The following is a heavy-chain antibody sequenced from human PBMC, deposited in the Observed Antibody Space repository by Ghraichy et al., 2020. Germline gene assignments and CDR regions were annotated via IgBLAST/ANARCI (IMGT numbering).Heavy chain of an antibody. CDR3: ARDSVVERSHSYYYYYMDV. Sequence: SVKVSCKASGGTFSSYAISWVRQAPGQGLEWMGGIIPIFGTANYAQKFQGRVTITADKSTSTAYMELSSLRSEDTAVYYCARDSVVERSHSYYYYYMDVWGKGTTVTVSS. CDR2: IIPIFGTA. D-gene: IGHD1-1*01. V-gene: IGHV1-69*06. CDR1: GGTFSSYA. J-gene: IGHJ6*03.